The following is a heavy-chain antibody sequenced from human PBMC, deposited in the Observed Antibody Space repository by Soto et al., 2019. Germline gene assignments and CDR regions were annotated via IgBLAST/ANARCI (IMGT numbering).Heavy chain of an antibody. J-gene: IGHJ4*02. V-gene: IGHV1-2*04. D-gene: IGHD5-12*01. CDR2: INPNSGGT. CDR3: AREDSGYGRYFDY. CDR1: GYTFTGYY. Sequence: GASVKVFCKASGYTFTGYYMHWVRQAPGQGLEWMGWINPNSGGTNYAQKFQGWVTMTRDTSISTAYMEMSRLRSDDTAVYYCAREDSGYGRYFDYWGQGTLVTVSS.